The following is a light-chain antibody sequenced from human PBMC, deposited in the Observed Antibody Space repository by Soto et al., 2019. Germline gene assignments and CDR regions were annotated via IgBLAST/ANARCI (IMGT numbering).Light chain of an antibody. CDR1: QSVSSY. CDR3: QQRSNWPSIT. J-gene: IGKJ5*01. V-gene: IGKV3-11*01. CDR2: DAS. Sequence: EIVLTQSPATLSLSPGERATLSCRASQSVSSYLAWYQQKPGQAPRLLIYDASNRATDSPARFSGSGSGTDFTLTISSLEPEDFAVYYCQQRSNWPSITCGQGTRLEIK.